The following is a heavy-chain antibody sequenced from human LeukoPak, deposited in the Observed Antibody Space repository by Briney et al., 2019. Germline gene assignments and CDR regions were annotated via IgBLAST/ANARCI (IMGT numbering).Heavy chain of an antibody. V-gene: IGHV4-59*08. D-gene: IGHD4-23*01. CDR2: IYYSGST. J-gene: IGHJ4*02. Sequence: PSETLSLTCTVSGGSITSYYWSWIRQPPGKGLEWIGYIYYSGSTNYNPSLKSRVTVSVDTSKNQFSLRLTSVTAADTAVYYCARHADYGGYLDYWGQGTLVTVSS. CDR3: ARHADYGGYLDY. CDR1: GGSITSYY.